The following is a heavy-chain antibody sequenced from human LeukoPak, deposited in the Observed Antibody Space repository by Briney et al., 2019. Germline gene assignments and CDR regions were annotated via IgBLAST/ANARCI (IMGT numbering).Heavy chain of an antibody. CDR1: GSTLSNYG. D-gene: IGHD3-22*01. Sequence: GGSLRLTCAVSGSTLSNYGLTWVRQPPGKGLEWVGGISYTGGRTNYADSVKGRYTISRDNPKNTLCLQMNSLRAEDTAVYFCAKRGVVIRVILVGFHKEAYYFDSWGQGALVTVSS. J-gene: IGHJ4*02. CDR3: AKRGVVIRVILVGFHKEAYYFDS. V-gene: IGHV3-23*01. CDR2: ISYTGGRT.